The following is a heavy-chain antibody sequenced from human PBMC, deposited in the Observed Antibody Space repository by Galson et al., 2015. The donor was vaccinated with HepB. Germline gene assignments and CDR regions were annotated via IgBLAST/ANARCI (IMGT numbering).Heavy chain of an antibody. CDR2: ISGSGHST. V-gene: IGHV3-23*01. J-gene: IGHJ4*02. CDR1: GFTFSTYA. D-gene: IGHD4-17*01. Sequence: SLRLSCAASGFTFSTYAMSWVRQAPGKGLEWVSTISGSGHSTYYADSVKGRFTISRDNSKKTLYLEMNSLRAEDTAIYYCAKNGRGLYYGDSPNYFDSWGQGTLVTVSS. CDR3: AKNGRGLYYGDSPNYFDS.